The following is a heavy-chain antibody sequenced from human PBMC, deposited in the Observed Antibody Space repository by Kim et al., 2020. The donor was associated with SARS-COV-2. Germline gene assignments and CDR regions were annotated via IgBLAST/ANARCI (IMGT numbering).Heavy chain of an antibody. CDR3: AREWGSGWYVSYWYFDL. V-gene: IGHV4-4*06. Sequence: LKSRVTMSVDTSKNQFSLKLSSVTAADTAVYYCAREWGSGWYVSYWYFDLWGRGTLVTVSS. D-gene: IGHD6-19*01. J-gene: IGHJ2*01.